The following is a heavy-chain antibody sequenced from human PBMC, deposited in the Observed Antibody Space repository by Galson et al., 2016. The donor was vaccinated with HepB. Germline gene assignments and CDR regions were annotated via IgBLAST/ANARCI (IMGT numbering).Heavy chain of an antibody. CDR2: ISAYNGDT. V-gene: IGHV1-18*01. Sequence: SVKVSCKASGYTFTNNGISWVRQAPGQGLEWTGWISAYNGDTNYAQKFQGRVTMTTDTSTTTAYMDVRSLRPDDTAIYYCVRDTAVTDHSNGLDDHWGQGTLVTVSS. D-gene: IGHD6-19*01. CDR3: VRDTAVTDHSNGLDDH. J-gene: IGHJ4*02. CDR1: GYTFTNNG.